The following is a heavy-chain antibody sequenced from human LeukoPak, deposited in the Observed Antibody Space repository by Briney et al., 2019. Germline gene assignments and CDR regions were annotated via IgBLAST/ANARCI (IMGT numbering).Heavy chain of an antibody. V-gene: IGHV3-43*01. CDR1: GFTFDEYT. J-gene: IGHJ4*02. CDR2: ISWDGGST. Sequence: PGGSLRLSCAASGFTFDEYTMQWVRQAPGKGLEWVSLISWDGGSTYYADSVKGRFTISRDNSKNSLYLQMNSLRTEDTALYYCAKDKEDCSSTSCYRYFDYWGQGTLVTVSS. D-gene: IGHD2-2*01. CDR3: AKDKEDCSSTSCYRYFDY.